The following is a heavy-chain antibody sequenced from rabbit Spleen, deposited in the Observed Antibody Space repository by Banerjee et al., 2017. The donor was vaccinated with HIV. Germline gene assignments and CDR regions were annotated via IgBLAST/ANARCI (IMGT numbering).Heavy chain of an antibody. J-gene: IGHJ4*01. CDR1: GFIFSDNYC. CDR3: ARAFNSDGWASNL. D-gene: IGHD6-1*01. CDR2: IYTAGSGGT. V-gene: IGHV1S45*01. Sequence: QEQLVESGGGLVKPEGSLTLTCTASGFIFSDNYCVCWVRQAPGKGLEWIACIYTAGSGGTYYASWVNGRVTISRSSSTTVTLQMTSLTAADTATYFCARAFNSDGWASNLWGPGTLVTVS.